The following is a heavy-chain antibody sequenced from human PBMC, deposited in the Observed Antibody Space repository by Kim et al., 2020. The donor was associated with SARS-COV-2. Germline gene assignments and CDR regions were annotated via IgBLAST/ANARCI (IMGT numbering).Heavy chain of an antibody. CDR2: IYYSGST. V-gene: IGHV4-39*01. Sequence: SETLSLTCTVSGGSISSSSYYWGWIRQPPGKGLEWIGSIYYSGSTYYNPSLKSRVTISVDTSKNQFSLKLSSVTAADTAVYYCARHSGTSGYDQVGLVDYWGQGTLVTVSS. D-gene: IGHD5-12*01. CDR3: ARHSGTSGYDQVGLVDY. CDR1: GGSISSSSYY. J-gene: IGHJ4*02.